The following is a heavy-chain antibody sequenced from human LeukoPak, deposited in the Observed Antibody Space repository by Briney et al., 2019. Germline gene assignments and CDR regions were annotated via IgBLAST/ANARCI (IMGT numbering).Heavy chain of an antibody. Sequence: GASVKVSCKVSGYTLTELSMHWVRQAPGKGLEWMGGFDPEDGETIYAQKFQGRVTMTEDTSTDTAYMELSSLRSEDTAVYYCARTVGYSYGGLYFFDYWGQGALVTVSS. CDR1: GYTLTELS. CDR2: FDPEDGET. D-gene: IGHD5-18*01. J-gene: IGHJ4*02. V-gene: IGHV1-24*01. CDR3: ARTVGYSYGGLYFFDY.